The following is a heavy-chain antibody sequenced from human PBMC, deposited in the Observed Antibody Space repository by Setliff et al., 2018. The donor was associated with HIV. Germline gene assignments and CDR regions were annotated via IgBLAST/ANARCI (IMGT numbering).Heavy chain of an antibody. D-gene: IGHD2-21*02. V-gene: IGHV3-74*01. CDR3: ASSNVVVVTASVSDAFDI. CDR2: INTDGSSI. Sequence: GSLRLSCVASGFTFSNYWMHWVRQAPGKGLVRVSRINTDGSSISHADSVKGRFTISRDNAKNTLFLQMNSLRAEDTAVYYCASSNVVVVTASVSDAFDIWGQGTMVTVAS. J-gene: IGHJ3*02. CDR1: GFTFSNYW.